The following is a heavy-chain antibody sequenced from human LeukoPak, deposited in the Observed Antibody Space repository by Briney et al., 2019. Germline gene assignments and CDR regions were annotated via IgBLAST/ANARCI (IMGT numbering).Heavy chain of an antibody. CDR1: GGPISSYY. CDR3: ARGGSYLSCDY. Sequence: SETLSLTCTVSGGPISSYYWSWIRQPPGKGLEWIGYIYYSGSTNYNPSLKSRVTISVDTSKNQFSLKLSSVTAADTAVYYCARGGSYLSCDYWGQGTLVTVSS. D-gene: IGHD1-26*01. J-gene: IGHJ4*02. CDR2: IYYSGST. V-gene: IGHV4-59*01.